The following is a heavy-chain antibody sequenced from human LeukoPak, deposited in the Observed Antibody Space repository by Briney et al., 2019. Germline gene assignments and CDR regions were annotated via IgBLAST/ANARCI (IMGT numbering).Heavy chain of an antibody. D-gene: IGHD1-26*01. V-gene: IGHV3-48*01. CDR2: ISSSSSTI. J-gene: IGHJ4*02. Sequence: GGSLRLSCAASGFTFSSYSMNWVRQAPGKGLEWVSYISSSSSTIYYADSVKGRFTISRDNAKNSLYLQMNSLRAEDTAVYYCVRRGSSLHLDYWGQGTLVTVSS. CDR3: VRRGSSLHLDY. CDR1: GFTFSSYS.